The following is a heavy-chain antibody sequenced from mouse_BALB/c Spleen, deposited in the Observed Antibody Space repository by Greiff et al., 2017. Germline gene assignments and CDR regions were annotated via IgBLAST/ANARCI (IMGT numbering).Heavy chain of an antibody. V-gene: IGHV5-6-2*01. CDR3: ARHGHYGNYYFDY. J-gene: IGHJ2*01. CDR1: GFTFSDYY. CDR2: INSNGGST. D-gene: IGHD2-1*01. Sequence: EVQRVESGGGLVKPGGSLKLSCAASGFTFSDYYMSWVRQTPEKRLELVAAINSNGGSTYYPDTVKGRFTISRDNAKNTLYLQMSSLKSEDTALYYCARHGHYGNYYFDYWGQGTTLTVSS.